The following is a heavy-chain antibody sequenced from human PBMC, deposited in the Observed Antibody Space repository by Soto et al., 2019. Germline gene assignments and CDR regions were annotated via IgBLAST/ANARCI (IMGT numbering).Heavy chain of an antibody. V-gene: IGHV1-3*01. J-gene: IGHJ4*02. CDR2: INGANGDT. CDR3: ARKDYYGASIYYFDQ. Sequence: QVQLVQSGAEVKKPGASVKVSCKASGYTFTAYPVHWVRQAPGQRLEWMGWINGANGDTGYSQKFQGRVTVTRDTSANTVYMELSSPTSEDTAVYYCARKDYYGASIYYFDQWGQGTLVTVSS. D-gene: IGHD3-10*01. CDR1: GYTFTAYP.